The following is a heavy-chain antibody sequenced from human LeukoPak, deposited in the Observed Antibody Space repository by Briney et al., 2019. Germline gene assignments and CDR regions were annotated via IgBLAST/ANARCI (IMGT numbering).Heavy chain of an antibody. J-gene: IGHJ3*02. V-gene: IGHV3-74*01. CDR3: ARVYYYDSSGYYYRPDAFDI. CDR1: GFTFSSYW. CDR2: INSDGSST. D-gene: IGHD3-22*01. Sequence: GGSLRLSCAASGFTFSSYWMHWVRQAPGKGLVWVSRINSDGSSTSYADSVKGRFTISRDNAKNTLYLQMSSLRAEDTAVYYCARVYYYDSSGYYYRPDAFDIWGQGTMVTVSS.